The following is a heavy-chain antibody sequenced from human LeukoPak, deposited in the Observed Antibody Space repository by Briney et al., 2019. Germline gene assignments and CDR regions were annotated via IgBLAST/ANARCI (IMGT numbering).Heavy chain of an antibody. CDR1: GGSFSGYY. V-gene: IGHV4-34*01. CDR2: INHSGST. Sequence: SETLSLTCAVYGGSFSGYYWSWIRQPPGKGLEWIGEINHSGSTNYNPSLKSRVTISVDTSKNQFSLKLSSVTAADTAVYYCARRRPRNAFDIWGQGTMVTVSS. CDR3: ARRRPRNAFDI. J-gene: IGHJ3*02.